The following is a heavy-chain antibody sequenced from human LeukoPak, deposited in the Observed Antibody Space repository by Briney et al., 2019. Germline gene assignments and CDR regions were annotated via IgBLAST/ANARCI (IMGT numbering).Heavy chain of an antibody. CDR2: ISSSSSYI. CDR1: GFTFSSYS. J-gene: IGHJ4*02. CDR3: ARISGITMVRGVTADY. D-gene: IGHD3-10*01. V-gene: IGHV3-21*01. Sequence: GGSLRLSCAASGFTFSSYSMNWVSQAPGKGLEWVSSISSSSSYIYYADSVKGRFTISRDNAKNSLYLQMNSLRAEDTAVYYCARISGITMVRGVTADYWGQGTLVTVSS.